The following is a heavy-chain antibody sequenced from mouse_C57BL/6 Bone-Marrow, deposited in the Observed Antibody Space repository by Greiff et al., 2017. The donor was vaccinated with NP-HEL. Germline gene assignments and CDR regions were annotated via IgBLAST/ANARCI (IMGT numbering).Heavy chain of an antibody. Sequence: EVKVVESGGGLVQPGGSLKLSCAASGFTFSDDYMYWVRQTPEKRLEWVAYISNGGGSTYYPDTVKGRFTISRDNAKNTLYLQMSRLKSEDTAMYYCARHDYYSNYDAMDYWGQGTSVTVSS. CDR1: GFTFSDDY. J-gene: IGHJ4*01. CDR2: ISNGGGST. D-gene: IGHD2-5*01. CDR3: ARHDYYSNYDAMDY. V-gene: IGHV5-12*01.